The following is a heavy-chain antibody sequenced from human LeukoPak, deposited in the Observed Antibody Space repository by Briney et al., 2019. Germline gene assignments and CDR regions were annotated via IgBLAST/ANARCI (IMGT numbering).Heavy chain of an antibody. CDR2: ISGSGGST. D-gene: IGHD1-26*01. CDR1: GFTVSSNY. V-gene: IGHV3-23*01. CDR3: ATPTVGPVGPDY. J-gene: IGHJ4*02. Sequence: QAGGSLRLSCAASGFTVSSNYMSWVRQAPGKGLEWVSAISGSGGSTYYADSVKGRFTISRDNSKNTLYLQMNSLRAEDTAVYYCATPTVGPVGPDYWGQGTLVTVSS.